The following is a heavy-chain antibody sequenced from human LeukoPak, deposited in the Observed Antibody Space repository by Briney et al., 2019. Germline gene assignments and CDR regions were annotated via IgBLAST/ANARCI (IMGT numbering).Heavy chain of an antibody. J-gene: IGHJ4*02. CDR1: GFTFSSYG. Sequence: PGGSLRLSCAASGFTFSSYGMHWVRQAPGKGLEWVAFIHYDGTIKYYADSVKGRFTISRDNSKNTLFLQMNSLRAEDTAVYYCAKVNGAYDSSDPSGDSDYWGQGTLVTVSS. D-gene: IGHD3-22*01. CDR2: IHYDGTIK. CDR3: AKVNGAYDSSDPSGDSDY. V-gene: IGHV3-30*02.